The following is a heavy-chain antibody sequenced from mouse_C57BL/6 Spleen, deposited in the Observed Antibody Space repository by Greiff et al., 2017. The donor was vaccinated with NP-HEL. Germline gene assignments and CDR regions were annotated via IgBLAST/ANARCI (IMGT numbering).Heavy chain of an antibody. J-gene: IGHJ1*03. CDR1: GFTVNTYA. V-gene: IGHV10-3*01. CDR3: VRDLAGGYFDV. D-gene: IGHD1-1*01. Sequence: EVQLVEAGGGLVQPKGSLKLSGAASGFTVNTYAMHWVRQAPGKGLEWVARIRRKSSNYATYYADSVKDRFTISRDDSQSMLYLQMNNLKTEDTAMYYCVRDLAGGYFDVWGTGTTVTVSS. CDR2: IRRKSSNYAT.